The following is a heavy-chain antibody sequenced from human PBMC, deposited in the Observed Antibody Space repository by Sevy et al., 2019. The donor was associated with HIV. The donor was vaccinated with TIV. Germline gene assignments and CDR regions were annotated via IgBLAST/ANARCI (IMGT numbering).Heavy chain of an antibody. J-gene: IGHJ6*02. Sequence: ASVKVSCKASGYTFTGYYMHWVRQAPGQGLEWMGWINPNSGGTNYAQKFQGRVTMTRDTSIRTAYMELSRLTSDDTXXXXXXGVNGRGCRSTSSYTNGARYYGMDVWGQGTTVTVSS. CDR3: XGVNGRGCRSTSSYTNGARYYGMDV. CDR2: INPNSGGT. CDR1: GYTFTGYY. D-gene: IGHD2-2*02. V-gene: IGHV1-2*02.